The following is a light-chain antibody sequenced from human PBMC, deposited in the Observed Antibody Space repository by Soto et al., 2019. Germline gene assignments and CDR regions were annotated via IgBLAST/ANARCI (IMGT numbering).Light chain of an antibody. CDR3: LQDYNYPWT. CDR2: AAS. V-gene: IGKV1-6*01. J-gene: IGKJ1*01. Sequence: AIQMTQSPSSLSASVGDRVTITCRASQGIRNDLGWYQQKPGEAPKLLIYAASSLQSGVPSRFSGSGSGTDFTLTITSLQPEDFATYYCLQDYNYPWTFGQGTKVEIK. CDR1: QGIRND.